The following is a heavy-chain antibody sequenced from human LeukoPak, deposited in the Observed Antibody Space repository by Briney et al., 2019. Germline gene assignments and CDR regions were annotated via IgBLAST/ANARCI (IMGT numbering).Heavy chain of an antibody. D-gene: IGHD5-18*01. CDR2: IYYSGST. Sequence: SETLSLTCTVSGGSISSYYWSWIRQPPGKGLEWIGYIYYSGSTNYNPSLKRRVTISVDTSKNQFSLKLGSVTAADTAVYYCARNGGYSYGLDYWGQVTLVTVSS. CDR3: ARNGGYSYGLDY. CDR1: GGSISSYY. V-gene: IGHV4-59*01. J-gene: IGHJ4*02.